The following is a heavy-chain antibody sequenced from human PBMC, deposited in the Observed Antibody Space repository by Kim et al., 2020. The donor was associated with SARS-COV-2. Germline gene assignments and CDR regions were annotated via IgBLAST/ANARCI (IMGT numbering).Heavy chain of an antibody. CDR1: GYTLTELS. CDR2: FDPEDGET. J-gene: IGHJ5*02. Sequence: ASVKVSCKVSGYTLTELSMHWVRQAPGKGLEWMGGFDPEDGETTYAQKFQGRVTMTEDTSTDTAYMELSSLRSEDTAVYYCATAPQWPAKGWFDPWGQGTLVTVSS. V-gene: IGHV1-24*01. CDR3: ATAPQWPAKGWFDP. D-gene: IGHD6-19*01.